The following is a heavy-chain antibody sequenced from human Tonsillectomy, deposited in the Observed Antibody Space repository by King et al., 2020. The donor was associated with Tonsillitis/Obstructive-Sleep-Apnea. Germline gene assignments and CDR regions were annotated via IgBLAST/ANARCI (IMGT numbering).Heavy chain of an antibody. Sequence: VQLVESGGGLVQPGGSLRLSCAASGFTFSSYWMTWVRQAPGKGLEWVASIKQDGTEKYYVDSVKGRFTISRDNAKNSLYLQMNSLRAEDTAVYYSARLPPHCCGDCYHYWYFDLWGRGTLVTVSS. J-gene: IGHJ2*01. D-gene: IGHD2-21*02. CDR2: IKQDGTEK. V-gene: IGHV3-7*03. CDR1: GFTFSSYW. CDR3: ARLPPHCCGDCYHYWYFDL.